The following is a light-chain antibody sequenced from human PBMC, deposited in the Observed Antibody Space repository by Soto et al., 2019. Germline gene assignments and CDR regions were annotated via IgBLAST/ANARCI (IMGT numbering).Light chain of an antibody. CDR2: MGS. CDR1: QSLLHSNGYTY. CDR3: MQTLQART. J-gene: IGKJ1*01. V-gene: IGKV2-28*01. Sequence: DIVVTQSPLSLTVTPGEPASISCRSSQSLLHSNGYTYLDWYLQKPGQSPQVLIYMGSNRAFEVPEGFSARGVGTDFTQTISREEAEDAGVYYCMQTLQARTFGQGTKVEI.